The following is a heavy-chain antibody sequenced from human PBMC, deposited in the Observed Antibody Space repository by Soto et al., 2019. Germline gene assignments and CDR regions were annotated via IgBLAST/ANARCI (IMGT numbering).Heavy chain of an antibody. J-gene: IGHJ3*02. CDR3: AGFTVTTGAFDI. Sequence: ASVKVSCKASGYTFTSYYMHWVRQAPGQGLEWMGIINPSGGSTSYAQKFQGRVTMTRDTSTSTVYMELSSLRSEDTAVCYCAGFTVTTGAFDIWGQGTMVTVSS. CDR1: GYTFTSYY. D-gene: IGHD4-17*01. CDR2: INPSGGST. V-gene: IGHV1-46*01.